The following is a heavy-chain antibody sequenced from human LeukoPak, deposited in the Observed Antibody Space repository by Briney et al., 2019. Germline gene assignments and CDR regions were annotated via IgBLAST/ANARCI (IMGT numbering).Heavy chain of an antibody. V-gene: IGHV4-59*01. J-gene: IGHJ4*02. Sequence: SETLSLTCAVSGYSISSYYWSWIRQPPGKGLEWIGYIYYSGSTNYNPSLKSRVTISVDTSKNQFSLKLSSVTAADTAVYYCARHNYVLRFDYWGQGTLVTVSS. D-gene: IGHD4-11*01. CDR2: IYYSGST. CDR3: ARHNYVLRFDY. CDR1: GYSISSYY.